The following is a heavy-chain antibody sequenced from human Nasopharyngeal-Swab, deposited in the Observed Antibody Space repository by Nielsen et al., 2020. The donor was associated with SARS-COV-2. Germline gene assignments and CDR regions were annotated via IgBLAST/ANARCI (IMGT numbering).Heavy chain of an antibody. Sequence: SETLSLPCTVSGGSISSSSYYWVWIRQLPGKGLEWIGSIYYNGSTYSNPSLKRRVTISVDTSKNQFSLKLSSVTAADTAVYYCARERGRGGIWNYYYYYMDVWGKGTTVTVSS. V-gene: IGHV4-39*07. J-gene: IGHJ6*03. D-gene: IGHD3-10*01. CDR1: GGSISSSSYY. CDR3: ARERGRGGIWNYYYYYMDV. CDR2: IYYNGST.